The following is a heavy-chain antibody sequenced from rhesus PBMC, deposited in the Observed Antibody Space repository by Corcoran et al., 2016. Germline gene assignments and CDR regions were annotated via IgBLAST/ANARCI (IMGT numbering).Heavy chain of an antibody. D-gene: IGHD3-9*01. V-gene: IGHV4-76*01. J-gene: IGHJ4*01. CDR2: MHGSSGST. CDR1: GNSIRGGND. Sequence: QVQLQESGPGLVKPSETLSLTCAVSGNSIRGGNDWSWIRPPPGKGLEWIGYMHGSSGSTKYNPSLENRVTISRDTSKNQFSLRLSSGPAADTAVYYCASRGYNGDNTYFDYWGQGVLVTVSS. CDR3: ASRGYNGDNTYFDY.